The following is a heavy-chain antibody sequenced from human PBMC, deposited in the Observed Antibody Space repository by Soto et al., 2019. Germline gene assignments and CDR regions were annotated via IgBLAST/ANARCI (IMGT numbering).Heavy chain of an antibody. CDR3: ARRGDSSGYYSSWYYYGMDV. V-gene: IGHV5-10-1*01. CDR2: IDPSDSYT. Sequence: PGESLKISCKGSGYSFTSYWISWVRQMPGKGLEWMGRIDPSDSYTNYSPSFQGHVTISADKSISTAYLQWSSLKASDTAMYYCARRGDSSGYYSSWYYYGMDVWGQGTTVTVS. CDR1: GYSFTSYW. D-gene: IGHD3-22*01. J-gene: IGHJ6*02.